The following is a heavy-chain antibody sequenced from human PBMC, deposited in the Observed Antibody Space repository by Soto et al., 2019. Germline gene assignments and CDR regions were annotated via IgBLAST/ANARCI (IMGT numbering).Heavy chain of an antibody. V-gene: IGHV3-30-3*01. J-gene: IGHJ5*02. CDR3: ARDRVGYSYGSYNWFDP. Sequence: QVQLVESGGGVVQPGRSLRLSCAASGFTFSSYAMHWVRQAPGKGLEWVAVISYDGSNKYYADSVKGRFTISRDNSKKTLYLQMNSLRAEDTAVYYCARDRVGYSYGSYNWFDPWGQGTLVTVSS. CDR2: ISYDGSNK. CDR1: GFTFSSYA. D-gene: IGHD5-18*01.